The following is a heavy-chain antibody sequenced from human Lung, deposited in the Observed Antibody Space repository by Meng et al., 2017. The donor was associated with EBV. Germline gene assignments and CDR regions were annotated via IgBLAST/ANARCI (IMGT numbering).Heavy chain of an antibody. CDR3: AHVAYDPTHGTYFFDQ. D-gene: IGHD3-22*01. Sequence: TCTVSGPTLVKPTNPLHLTCTFSGFSLSTTGAGVSWVRQPPGKALYWLSLIFWDGDQRYSPSLINRLTITDYSSKHQVVLTMTNMDPVDTATFFCAHVAYDPTHGTYFFDQWGQGALVTVSS. V-gene: IGHV2-5*02. CDR2: IFWDGDQ. J-gene: IGHJ4*02. CDR1: GFSLSTTGAG.